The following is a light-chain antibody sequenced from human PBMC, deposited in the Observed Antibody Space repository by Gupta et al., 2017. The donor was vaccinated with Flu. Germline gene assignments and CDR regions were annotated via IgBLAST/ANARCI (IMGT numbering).Light chain of an antibody. CDR1: QGIRGY. CDR3: QQVHSYPYT. CDR2: AAS. J-gene: IGKJ2*01. Sequence: PSFLSASIGDRVTITCRASQGIRGYLGWYQQKPGKGPQLLIYAASTLQSGVPSRFSGGGSGTQYTLTIRGLQAEDFASYYCQQVHSYPYTFGQGTRLEIK. V-gene: IGKV1-9*01.